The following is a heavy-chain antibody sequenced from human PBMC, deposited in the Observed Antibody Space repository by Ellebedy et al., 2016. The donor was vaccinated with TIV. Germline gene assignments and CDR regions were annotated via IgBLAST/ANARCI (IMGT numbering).Heavy chain of an antibody. CDR2: IWYDGSIK. D-gene: IGHD7-27*01. V-gene: IGHV3-33*01. Sequence: GESLKISCAASGLTFSRYGMHWIRQAPDKGLEWVAVIWYDGSIKYLADAVKGRFTITRDNFNNTLYLQMNSLRAEDTAVYWCGTWDFDYWGQGTLVTVSS. CDR1: GLTFSRYG. J-gene: IGHJ4*02. CDR3: GTWDFDY.